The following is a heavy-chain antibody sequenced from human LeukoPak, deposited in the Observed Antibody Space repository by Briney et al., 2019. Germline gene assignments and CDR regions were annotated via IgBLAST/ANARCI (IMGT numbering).Heavy chain of an antibody. CDR1: GGSLSGYY. CDR2: INHSGST. D-gene: IGHD1-26*01. CDR3: ARWEGGGYYDFDY. V-gene: IGHV4-34*01. J-gene: IGHJ4*02. Sequence: SETLSLTCAVYGGSLSGYYWSWIRQPPGKGLEWIGEINHSGSTNYNPSLKSRVTISVDTSKNQFSLKLSSVTAADTAVYYCARWEGGGYYDFDYWGQGTLVTVSS.